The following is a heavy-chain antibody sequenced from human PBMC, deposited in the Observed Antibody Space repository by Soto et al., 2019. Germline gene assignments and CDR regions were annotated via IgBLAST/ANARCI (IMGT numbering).Heavy chain of an antibody. V-gene: IGHV1-8*01. CDR2: MNPNSGNT. Sequence: ASVKVSCKASGYTFTSYDINWVRQATGQGLEWMGWMNPNSGNTGYAQEFQGRVTMTRNTSISTAYMELSSLRSEDTAVYYCARGSRWLYDAFDIWGQGTMVTVSS. CDR3: ARGSRWLYDAFDI. J-gene: IGHJ3*02. D-gene: IGHD3-22*01. CDR1: GYTFTSYD.